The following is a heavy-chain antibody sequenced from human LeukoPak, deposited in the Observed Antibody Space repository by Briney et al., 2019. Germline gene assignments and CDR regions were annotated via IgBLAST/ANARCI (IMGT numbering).Heavy chain of an antibody. CDR3: ARSSSMVRGVIIVFAFDI. Sequence: PSETLSLTCTVSGGSISSGGYYWSWIRQPPGKGLEWFVYIYYSGSAYYNPSLKSRVTISVDTSKNQFSLKLSSVTAADTAVYYCARSSSMVRGVIIVFAFDIWGQGTMVTVSS. D-gene: IGHD3-10*01. CDR2: IYYSGSA. CDR1: GGSISSGGYY. V-gene: IGHV4-30-4*08. J-gene: IGHJ3*02.